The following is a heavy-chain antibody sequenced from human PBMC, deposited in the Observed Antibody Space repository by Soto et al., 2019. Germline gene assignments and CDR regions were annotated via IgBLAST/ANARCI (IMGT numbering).Heavy chain of an antibody. V-gene: IGHV3-11*01. CDR3: ARDSCSGGSCYFSGWFDP. CDR2: ISSSGSTI. CDR1: GFTFSDYY. D-gene: IGHD2-15*01. J-gene: IGHJ5*02. Sequence: GGSLRLSCAASGFTFSDYYMSWIRQAPGKGLEWVSYISSSGSTIYYADSVKGRFTISRDNAKNSLYLQMNSLRAEDTAVYYCARDSCSGGSCYFSGWFDPWGQGTLVTVSS.